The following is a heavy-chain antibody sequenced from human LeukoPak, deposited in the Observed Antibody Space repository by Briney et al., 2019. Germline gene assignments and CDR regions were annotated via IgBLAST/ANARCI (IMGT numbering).Heavy chain of an antibody. V-gene: IGHV3-48*03. CDR1: GFTFSSYE. Sequence: GGSLRLSCAASGFTFSSYEMNWVCQAPGKGLEWVSYISSSGSTIYYADSVKGRFTISRDNAKNSLYLQMNSLRAEDTAVYYCARASSTVVARYFDYWGQGTLVTVSS. CDR3: ARASSTVVARYFDY. CDR2: ISSSGSTI. D-gene: IGHD4-23*01. J-gene: IGHJ4*02.